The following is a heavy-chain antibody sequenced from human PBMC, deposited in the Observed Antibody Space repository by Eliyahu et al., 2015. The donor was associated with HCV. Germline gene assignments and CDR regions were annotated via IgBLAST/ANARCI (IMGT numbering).Heavy chain of an antibody. D-gene: IGHD3-10*01. CDR1: GFXFSXAW. CDR2: IKSKTDGGTT. CDR3: TTGAPGGFDYYLDV. V-gene: IGHV3-15*01. Sequence: EVQLVESGGGLVKPGGSLRLSCAASGFXFSXAWMSWVRQAPGKGXGLIGRIKSKTDGGTTDYAAPVKGRFTISRDDSKSTLYLQMNSLKTEDTAVYYCTTGAPGGFDYYLDVWGQGTTVTVSS. J-gene: IGHJ6*03.